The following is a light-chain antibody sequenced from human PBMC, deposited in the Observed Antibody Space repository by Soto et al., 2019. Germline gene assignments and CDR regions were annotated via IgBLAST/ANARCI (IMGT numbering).Light chain of an antibody. CDR3: AVWDDSLNGVI. Sequence: QSLLTQPPSASGTPGQRVTISCSGTTSNIGRNTVDWYQQLQGTAPKLLIFNTNQRPAGVPDRFSASKSGTSASLAISGLQSDDETDYYCAVWDDSLNGVIFGGGTQLTVL. J-gene: IGLJ2*01. CDR2: NTN. CDR1: TSNIGRNT. V-gene: IGLV1-44*01.